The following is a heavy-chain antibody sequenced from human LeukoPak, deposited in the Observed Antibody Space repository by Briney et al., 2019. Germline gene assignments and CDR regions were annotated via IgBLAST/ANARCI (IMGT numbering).Heavy chain of an antibody. CDR1: GFTFSSYA. Sequence: PGRSLRLSCAASGFTFSSYAMHWVRQAPGKGLEWVAVISYDGGNKYYADSVKGRFTISRDNSKNTLYLQMNSLRAEDTAVYYCASDSGYFDYWGQGTLVTVSS. CDR2: ISYDGGNK. V-gene: IGHV3-30*04. J-gene: IGHJ4*02. D-gene: IGHD6-19*01. CDR3: ASDSGYFDY.